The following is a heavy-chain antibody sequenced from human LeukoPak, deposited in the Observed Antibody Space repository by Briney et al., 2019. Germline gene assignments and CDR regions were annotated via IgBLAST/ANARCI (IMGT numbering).Heavy chain of an antibody. CDR2: IYYSGST. D-gene: IGHD6-6*01. J-gene: IGHJ4*02. CDR1: GGSISSGDYY. V-gene: IGHV4-30-4*01. Sequence: SETLSLTCTVSGGSISSGDYYWSWIRQPPGKGLEWIGYIYYSGSTYYNPSLKSRLTISGDTSKNQFSLRLSSVTAADTAVYYCARGTWSSSIDYWGQGTLVTVSS. CDR3: ARGTWSSSIDY.